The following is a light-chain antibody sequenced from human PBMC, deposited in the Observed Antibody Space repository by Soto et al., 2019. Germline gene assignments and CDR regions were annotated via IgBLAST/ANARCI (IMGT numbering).Light chain of an antibody. CDR3: QQYDNWPLT. Sequence: VITQSPATLSVSPGERATLSCTASQSVSSNLAWYQQKPGQAPRLLIYGASTRATGIPARFSGSGSGTEFTLPISSLQSEDFAVYYCQQYDNWPLTFGGGSKV. CDR2: GAS. CDR1: QSVSSN. J-gene: IGKJ4*01. V-gene: IGKV3-15*01.